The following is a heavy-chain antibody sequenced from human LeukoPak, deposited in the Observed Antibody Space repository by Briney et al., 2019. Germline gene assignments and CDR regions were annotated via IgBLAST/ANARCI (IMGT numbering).Heavy chain of an antibody. J-gene: IGHJ3*02. CDR2: INHSGST. V-gene: IGHV4-34*01. D-gene: IGHD3-10*01. CDR1: GGSFSGYY. Sequence: SETLSLTCAVYGGSFSGYYWSWIRQPPGKGLEWIGEINHSGSTNYNPSLKSRVTISVDTSKNQFSLKLSSVTAADTAVYYCARGRRVVTMVRGVKWALDIWGQGTMVTVSS. CDR3: ARGRRVVTMVRGVKWALDI.